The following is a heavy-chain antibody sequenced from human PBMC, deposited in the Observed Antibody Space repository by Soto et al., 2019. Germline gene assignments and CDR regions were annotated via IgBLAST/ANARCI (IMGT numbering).Heavy chain of an antibody. J-gene: IGHJ4*02. CDR3: ARELGTYSSSWDGFDY. D-gene: IGHD6-13*01. V-gene: IGHV3-30-3*01. Sequence: GGSLRLSCAASGFTFSSYAMHWVRQAPGKGLEWVAVISYDGSNKYYADSVKGRFTISRDNSKNTLYLQMNSLRAEDTAVYYCARELGTYSSSWDGFDYWGQGTLVTVSS. CDR2: ISYDGSNK. CDR1: GFTFSSYA.